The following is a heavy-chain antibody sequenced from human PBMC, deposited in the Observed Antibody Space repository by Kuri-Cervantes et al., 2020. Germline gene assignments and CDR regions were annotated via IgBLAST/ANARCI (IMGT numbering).Heavy chain of an antibody. CDR2: ISAYNGNT. CDR1: GYTFTSYG. V-gene: IGHV1-18*01. J-gene: IGHJ4*02. Sequence: ASVKVSCKASGYTFTSYGISWVRQAPGQGLEWVGWISAYNGNTNYAQKLQGRVTMTTDTSTSTAYMELRSLRSDDTAVYYCARDQGVLRFLEWLFCPFDYWGQGTLVTVSS. CDR3: ARDQGVLRFLEWLFCPFDY. D-gene: IGHD3-3*01.